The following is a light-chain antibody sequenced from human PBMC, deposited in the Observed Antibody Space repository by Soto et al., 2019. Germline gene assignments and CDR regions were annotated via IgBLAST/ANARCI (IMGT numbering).Light chain of an antibody. CDR1: QSVSDY. CDR3: QQRSDSIT. Sequence: ETVLTPSPARLSLSPGERATLSCRAGQSVSDYLAWYQQKPGQPPRLLIYDASTRAPGIPARFSGRGSGADSTLTISSLEPEDFAVYYCQQRSDSITFGQGTRLEIK. J-gene: IGKJ5*01. CDR2: DAS. V-gene: IGKV3-11*01.